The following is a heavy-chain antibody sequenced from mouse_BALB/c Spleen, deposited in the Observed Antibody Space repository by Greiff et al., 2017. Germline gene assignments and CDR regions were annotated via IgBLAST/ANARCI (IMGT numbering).Heavy chain of an antibody. CDR2: ISCYNGAT. J-gene: IGHJ4*01. D-gene: IGHD1-1*01. CDR1: GYSFTGYY. Sequence: LVKTGASVKISCKASGYSFTGYYMHWVKQSHGKSLEWIGYISCYNGATSYNQKFKGKATFTVDTSSSTAYMQFNSLTSEDSAVCYCARGVSYKDCSVDDWGQGTSVTVSS. CDR3: ARGVSYKDCSVDD. V-gene: IGHV1S34*01.